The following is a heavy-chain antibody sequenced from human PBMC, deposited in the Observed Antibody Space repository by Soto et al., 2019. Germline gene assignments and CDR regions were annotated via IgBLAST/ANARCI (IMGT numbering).Heavy chain of an antibody. V-gene: IGHV4-31*03. CDR1: GGSITSGGNY. D-gene: IGHD3-22*01. CDR3: ARDQKYYYDL. Sequence: PSETLSLTCTVSGGSITSGGNYWSWIRQHSGKGLEWLGYIYSNGNTNYNPSLKSRVTISVDRSKNQFSLKLSSVTAADTVVYYCARDQKYYYDLWGQGTLVTVSS. J-gene: IGHJ4*02. CDR2: IYSNGNT.